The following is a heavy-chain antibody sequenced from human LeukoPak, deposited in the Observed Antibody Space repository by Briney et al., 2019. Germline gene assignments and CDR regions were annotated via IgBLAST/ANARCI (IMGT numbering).Heavy chain of an antibody. CDR2: INYSGST. D-gene: IGHD1-26*01. J-gene: IGHJ4*02. V-gene: IGHV4-59*01. Sequence: SETLSLTCFVSGASISTYYWSWIRQPPGKGLEWIGYINYSGSTDYNPSLKSRITMSLDTSKNQLSLKLSSVTAADTAVYYCARARAVDYWGQGTLVTVSS. CDR1: GASISTYY. CDR3: ARARAVDY.